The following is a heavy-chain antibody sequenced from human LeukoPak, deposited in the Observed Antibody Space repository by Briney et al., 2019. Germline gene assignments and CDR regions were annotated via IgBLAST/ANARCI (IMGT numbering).Heavy chain of an antibody. J-gene: IGHJ5*02. CDR3: ARRGTIAVPVFWFDP. CDR1: GFTFSSYW. D-gene: IGHD6-19*01. CDR2: IKQDGSEK. V-gene: IGHV3-7*01. Sequence: PGGSLRLSCAASGFTFSSYWMSWVRQAPGKGLEWVANIKQDGSEKYYLDSLEGRFTISRDNAKNSVYLQINWLRAEDSAIYYCARRGTIAVPVFWFDPWGQGSLVIVSS.